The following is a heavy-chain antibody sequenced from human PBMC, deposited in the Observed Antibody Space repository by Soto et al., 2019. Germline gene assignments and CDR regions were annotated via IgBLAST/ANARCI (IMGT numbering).Heavy chain of an antibody. Sequence: ASVKVSCKTSGGTFSLYSINWVRQAPGQGLEWMGGIIPIFGTADYAQNFHSRVTISADESTSTAYMELSSPTSEDTAVYYCARDPLHSSSEEFFDYWGQGTLVTVSS. CDR1: GGTFSLYS. CDR2: IIPIFGTA. J-gene: IGHJ4*02. D-gene: IGHD6-6*01. V-gene: IGHV1-69*13. CDR3: ARDPLHSSSEEFFDY.